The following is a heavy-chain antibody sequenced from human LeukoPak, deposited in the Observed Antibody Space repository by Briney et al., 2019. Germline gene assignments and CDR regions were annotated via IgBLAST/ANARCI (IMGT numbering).Heavy chain of an antibody. CDR3: ARDGYYDFWSGQSGDYFDY. J-gene: IGHJ4*02. CDR2: IYYSGST. V-gene: IGHV4-39*07. D-gene: IGHD3-3*01. CDR1: GGSISSSSYY. Sequence: SETLSLTCTVSGGSISSSSYYWGWIRQPPGKGLEWIVSIYYSGSTYYNPSLKSRVTISVDTSKNQFSLKLSSVTAADTAVYYCARDGYYDFWSGQSGDYFDYWGQGTLVTVSS.